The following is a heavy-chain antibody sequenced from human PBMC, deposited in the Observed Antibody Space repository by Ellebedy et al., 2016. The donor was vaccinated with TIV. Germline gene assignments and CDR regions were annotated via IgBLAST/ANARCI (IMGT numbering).Heavy chain of an antibody. CDR2: IYRSGST. V-gene: IGHV4-4*02. J-gene: IGHJ4*02. CDR1: GGSISSSNW. CDR3: ARVGRYCSGGSCCYYFDY. D-gene: IGHD2-15*01. Sequence: SETLSLXXAVSGGSISSSNWWSWVRQPPGKGLEWIGEIYRSGSTNYNPSLKSRVTISVDKSKNQFSLKLSSVTAADTAVYYCARVGRYCSGGSCCYYFDYWGQGTLVTVSS.